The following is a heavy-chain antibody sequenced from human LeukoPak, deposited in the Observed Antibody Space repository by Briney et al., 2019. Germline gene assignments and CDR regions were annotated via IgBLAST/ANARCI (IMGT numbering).Heavy chain of an antibody. V-gene: IGHV4-4*02. CDR2: IYHSGST. Sequence: SETLSLTCAVSGGSISSSNWWSWVRQPPGKGPEWIGEIYHSGSTNYNPSLKSRVTISVDKSKNQFSLKLSSVTAADTAVYYCARVPSIAVAGSFDYWGQGTLVTVSS. CDR1: GGSISSSNW. J-gene: IGHJ4*02. D-gene: IGHD6-19*01. CDR3: ARVPSIAVAGSFDY.